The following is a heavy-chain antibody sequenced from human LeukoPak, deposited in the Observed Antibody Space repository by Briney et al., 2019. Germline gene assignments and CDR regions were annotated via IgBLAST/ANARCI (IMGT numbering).Heavy chain of an antibody. CDR3: ARVISGSYPTYYGMDV. CDR1: GYTFTGYY. Sequence: GASVKVSCKASGYTFTGYYMHWVRQAPGQGLEWVGWINPNSGGTNYAQKFQGRVTMTRDTSISTAYMELSRLRYDDTAVYYCARVISGSYPTYYGMDVWGQGTTVTVSS. CDR2: INPNSGGT. V-gene: IGHV1-2*02. D-gene: IGHD1-26*01. J-gene: IGHJ6*02.